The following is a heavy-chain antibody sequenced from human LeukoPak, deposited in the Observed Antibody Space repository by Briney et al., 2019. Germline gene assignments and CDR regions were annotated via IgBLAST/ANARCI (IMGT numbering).Heavy chain of an antibody. CDR2: ISYDGSNK. Sequence: GGSLRLSCAASGFTFSSYAVHWVRQAPGKGLEWVAVISYDGSNKYYADSVKGRFTISRDNSKNTLYLQMNSLRAEDTAVYYCARDRGVPAAPSFDYWGQGTLVTVSS. J-gene: IGHJ4*02. V-gene: IGHV3-30*04. CDR1: GFTFSSYA. CDR3: ARDRGVPAAPSFDY. D-gene: IGHD2-2*01.